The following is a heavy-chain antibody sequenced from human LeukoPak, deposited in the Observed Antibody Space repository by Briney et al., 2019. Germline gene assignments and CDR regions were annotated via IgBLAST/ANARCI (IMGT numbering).Heavy chain of an antibody. J-gene: IGHJ5*02. Sequence: GASVKVSCKASGYTFTDYYIHWVRQAPGQGLEWMGWINPKSGDTRYAQKFQGRVTMTRDTSISTAYMEPTRLTSDDTAVYYCARALLDSWSGNNWFDPWGQGALVTVSS. CDR1: GYTFTDYY. CDR3: ARALLDSWSGNNWFDP. V-gene: IGHV1-2*02. CDR2: INPKSGDT. D-gene: IGHD3-3*01.